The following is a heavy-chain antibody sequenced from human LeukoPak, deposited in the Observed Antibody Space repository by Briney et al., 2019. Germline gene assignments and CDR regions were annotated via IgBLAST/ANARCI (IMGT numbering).Heavy chain of an antibody. V-gene: IGHV4-38-2*02. J-gene: IGHJ4*02. Sequence: SETLSLTCIVSNSSISSDYYWGWIRQPPGKGLKWIGFIYHSGSTYYNPSLKSRVTISVDTSKNQFSLKLSSVTAADTAVYYCVRVDNGGNYFDYWGQGTLVTVSS. CDR2: IYHSGST. CDR1: NSSISSDYY. CDR3: VRVDNGGNYFDY. D-gene: IGHD4-23*01.